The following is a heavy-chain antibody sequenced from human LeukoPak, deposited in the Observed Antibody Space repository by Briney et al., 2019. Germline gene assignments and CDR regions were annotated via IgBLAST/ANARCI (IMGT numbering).Heavy chain of an antibody. J-gene: IGHJ4*02. CDR3: ARDDGDTPFDDYVWGSYRYNFDY. Sequence: PGGSLRLSCAASGFTFSSYAMTWVRQAPGKGLEWVSSISDSGGRTYYADSVKGRCTISRDNSKNTLYLQMNSLRSDDTAVYYCARDDGDTPFDDYVWGSYRYNFDYWGQGTLVTVSS. CDR2: ISDSGGRT. D-gene: IGHD3-16*02. V-gene: IGHV3-23*01. CDR1: GFTFSSYA.